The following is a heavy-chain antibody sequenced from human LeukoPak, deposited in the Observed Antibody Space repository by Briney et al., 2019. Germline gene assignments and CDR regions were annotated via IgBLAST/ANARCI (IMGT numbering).Heavy chain of an antibody. CDR2: IYSGGST. J-gene: IGHJ4*02. V-gene: IGHV3-66*02. CDR1: GFTVSSNY. CDR3: ARGYCSSTSCPRGAY. Sequence: GGSVRLSCAASGFTVSSNYMSWVRQAPGKGLEWVSVIYSGGSTYYADSVKGRFTISRDNSKNTLYLQMNSLRAEDTAVYYCARGYCSSTSCPRGAYWGQGTLVTVSS. D-gene: IGHD2-2*01.